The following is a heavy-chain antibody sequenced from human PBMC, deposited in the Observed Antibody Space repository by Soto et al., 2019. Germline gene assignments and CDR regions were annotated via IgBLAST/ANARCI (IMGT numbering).Heavy chain of an antibody. Sequence: ASAEVSCKTSGYTFPAYDIYWVRQAPGQGLEWMGWIRAYNGDTNYAQKFQTRVTMTTDKSTDTAYMDLRSLTSDDTAIYYCARAGAAPYYYYGLDVWGQGTTVTVSS. CDR3: ARAGAAPYYYYGLDV. D-gene: IGHD3-10*01. J-gene: IGHJ6*02. CDR1: GYTFPAYD. V-gene: IGHV1-18*01. CDR2: IRAYNGDT.